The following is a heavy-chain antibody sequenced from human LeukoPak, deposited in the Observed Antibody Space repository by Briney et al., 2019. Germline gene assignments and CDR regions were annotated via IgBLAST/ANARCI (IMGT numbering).Heavy chain of an antibody. Sequence: PGGSLRLSCAASGFTFSSYSMNWVRQAPGKGLEWVSSISSSSSYIYYADSVKGRFTIYRDNAKNSLYLQMDSLRAEDTAVYYCARDRGYSGYDPSHFDYWGQGTLVTVSS. V-gene: IGHV3-21*01. D-gene: IGHD5-12*01. J-gene: IGHJ4*02. CDR3: ARDRGYSGYDPSHFDY. CDR1: GFTFSSYS. CDR2: ISSSSSYI.